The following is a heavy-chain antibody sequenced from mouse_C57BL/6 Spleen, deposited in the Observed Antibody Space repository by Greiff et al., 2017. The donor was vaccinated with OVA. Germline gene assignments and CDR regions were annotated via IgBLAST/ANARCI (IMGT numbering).Heavy chain of an antibody. Sequence: QVHVKQPGAELVKPGASVKMSCKASGYTFTSYWITWVKQRPGQGLEWIGDIYPGSGSTNYNEKFKSKATLTVDTSSSTAYMQLSSLTSEDSAVYYCAKEETGPFDYWGQGTTLTVSS. J-gene: IGHJ2*01. D-gene: IGHD4-1*01. CDR1: GYTFTSYW. V-gene: IGHV1-55*01. CDR3: AKEETGPFDY. CDR2: IYPGSGST.